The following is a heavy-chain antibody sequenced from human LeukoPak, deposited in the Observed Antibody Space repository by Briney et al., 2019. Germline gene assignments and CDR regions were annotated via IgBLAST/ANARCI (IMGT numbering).Heavy chain of an antibody. Sequence: PSETLSLTCAVSGGSISSYYWSWIRQPPGKRLEWIRFFYYSGSTNYNPSLKSRVTISVDTSKNHLSLKLSSVTAADTAVYYCARGPGGYSYGYYFDYWGQGTLVTVSS. CDR2: FYYSGST. D-gene: IGHD5-18*01. V-gene: IGHV4-59*01. CDR3: ARGPGGYSYGYYFDY. J-gene: IGHJ4*02. CDR1: GGSISSYY.